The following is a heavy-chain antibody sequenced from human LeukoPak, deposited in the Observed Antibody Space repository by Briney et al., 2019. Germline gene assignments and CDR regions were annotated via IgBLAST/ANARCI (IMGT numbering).Heavy chain of an antibody. CDR1: GFIFKDYS. CDR3: TGYGVYPY. D-gene: IGHD4-17*01. CDR2: IGGDSVNR. V-gene: IGHV3-48*01. J-gene: IGHJ4*02. Sequence: PGGSLRLSCDTSGFIFKDYSMNWVRQGPGKGLEWISYIGGDSVNRHYADSVKGRFTVSRDNAKNSLFLQMNSLRVDDTAIYYCTGYGVYPYWGQGTPVTVSS.